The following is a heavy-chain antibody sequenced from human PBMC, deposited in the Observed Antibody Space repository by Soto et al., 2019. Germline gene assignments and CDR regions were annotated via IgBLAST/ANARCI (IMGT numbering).Heavy chain of an antibody. CDR3: ARDPKTSGGQHWAFNYFDS. D-gene: IGHD7-27*01. Sequence: GGSLRLSCAASGFTFDDYAMHWVRQVPGKGLEWVSGINWNSGSIGYGDSVKGRFAISRDNAKNSLHLQMNSLSAEDTAFYYCARDPKTSGGQHWAFNYFDSWGQGTLVTVSS. CDR1: GFTFDDYA. J-gene: IGHJ4*02. V-gene: IGHV3-9*01. CDR2: INWNSGSI.